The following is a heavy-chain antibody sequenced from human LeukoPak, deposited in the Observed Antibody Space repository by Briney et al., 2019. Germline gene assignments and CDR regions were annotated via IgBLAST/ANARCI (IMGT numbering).Heavy chain of an antibody. V-gene: IGHV2-5*01. CDR3: AHTRGRSGSYFDFDF. CDR1: GFSLSTSGVG. D-gene: IGHD3-22*01. CDR2: IYWNDDK. J-gene: IGHJ4*02. Sequence: SGPTLVKPTQTLTLTCTFSGFSLSTSGVGVGWIRQPPGKALEWLALIYWNDDKPYSPSLKSRLTLTKDTSKNQVVLKLTNVDPEDTAIYYCAHTRGRSGSYFDFDFWGQGTLVTVSS.